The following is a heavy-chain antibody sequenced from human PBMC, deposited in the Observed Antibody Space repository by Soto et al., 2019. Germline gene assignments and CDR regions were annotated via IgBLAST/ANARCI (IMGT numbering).Heavy chain of an antibody. CDR3: TTDPITMIVVVTHTGDY. V-gene: IGHV3-15*01. CDR2: IKSKTDGGTT. J-gene: IGHJ4*02. Sequence: KGMEWVGRIKSKTDGGTTDYAAPVKGRFTISRDDSKNTLYLQMNSLKTEDTAVYYCTTDPITMIVVVTHTGDYWCQGTLVTVSP. D-gene: IGHD3-22*01.